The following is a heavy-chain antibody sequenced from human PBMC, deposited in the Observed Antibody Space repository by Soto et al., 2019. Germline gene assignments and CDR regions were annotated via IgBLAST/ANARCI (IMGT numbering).Heavy chain of an antibody. CDR1: GTSISIFSW. CDR3: AKEWGSSAFRQTGMDV. D-gene: IGHD3-16*01. J-gene: IGHJ6*02. Sequence: QVQLQESGPGLVKPSETLSLTCAVSGTSISIFSWWAWVRQSPGKGLEWIGEVYQSGSGNYNPSLKSRVRISVDKTKKQFSLTLSSVTAADTAVYDFAKEWGSSAFRQTGMDVWGQGTTVIVSS. V-gene: IGHV4-4*02. CDR2: VYQSGSG.